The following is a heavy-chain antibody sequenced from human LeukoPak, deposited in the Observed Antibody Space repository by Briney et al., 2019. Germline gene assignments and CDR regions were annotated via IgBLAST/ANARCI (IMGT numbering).Heavy chain of an antibody. V-gene: IGHV3-33*01. CDR2: IWYDGSYK. CDR3: ARGNSDAFDI. J-gene: IGHJ3*02. Sequence: GGSLRLSCAASGFTFSNYAMHWVRQAPGKGLEWMAIIWYDGSYKYCADSVKGRFTISRDNSKNTLYLQVNSLTAEDTAVYYCARGNSDAFDIWGHGTMVTVSS. CDR1: GFTFSNYA. D-gene: IGHD4-23*01.